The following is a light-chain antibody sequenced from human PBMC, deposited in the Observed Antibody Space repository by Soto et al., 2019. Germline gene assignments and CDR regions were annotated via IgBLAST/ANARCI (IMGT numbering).Light chain of an antibody. J-gene: IGKJ1*01. CDR3: QQYASSPT. Sequence: PGERATLSCRASQSVTNSYVAWYQQQLGQAPRLLIYGASIRATGIPDRFSGSGSGTDFTLTISGLEPEDSAVFYCQQYASSPTFGQGTKVDIK. CDR2: GAS. CDR1: QSVTNSY. V-gene: IGKV3-20*01.